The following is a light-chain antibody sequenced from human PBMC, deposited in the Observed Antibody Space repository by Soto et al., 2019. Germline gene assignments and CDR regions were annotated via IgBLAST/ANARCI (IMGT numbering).Light chain of an antibody. V-gene: IGKV3-20*01. CDR2: GAS. J-gene: IGKJ1*01. Sequence: DIVLTQSPGTLSLSPGERATLSCRTSQSVSSNYLAWYQQKPGQAPRLLIYGASSRATGIPDRFSGSGSGTDFTLTISSLEPEDFAVYYCQQYGSAPRTFGQGTKVDI. CDR3: QQYGSAPRT. CDR1: QSVSSNY.